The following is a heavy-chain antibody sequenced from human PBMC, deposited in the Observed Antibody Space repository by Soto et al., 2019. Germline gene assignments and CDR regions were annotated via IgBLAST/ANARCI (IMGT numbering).Heavy chain of an antibody. D-gene: IGHD5-12*01. CDR1: GGSFSGYY. V-gene: IGHV4-34*01. CDR3: ARGLDGYNSHCPFDY. Sequence: QVQLQQWGAGLLKPSETLSLTCAVYGGSFSGYYWSWIRQPPGKGLEWIGEINHSGSTNYNPSLKSRVTISVDTSKNQFSLKLSSVTAADTAVYYCARGLDGYNSHCPFDYWGQGTLVTVSS. J-gene: IGHJ4*02. CDR2: INHSGST.